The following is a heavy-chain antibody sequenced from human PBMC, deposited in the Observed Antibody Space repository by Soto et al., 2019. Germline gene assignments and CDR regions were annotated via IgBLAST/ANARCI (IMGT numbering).Heavy chain of an antibody. CDR1: GYTFTSYY. D-gene: IGHD2-2*01. V-gene: IGHV1-46*03. Sequence: QVQLVQSGAEVKKPGASVKVSCKASGYTFTSYYMHWVRQAPGQGLEWMVIINPSGGSTSYAQKFQGRVTMTRDTSTSTVYMELSSLRSEDTAVYYCARGLDIVVVPAAMRQYYFDYWGQGTLVTVSS. CDR2: INPSGGST. J-gene: IGHJ4*02. CDR3: ARGLDIVVVPAAMRQYYFDY.